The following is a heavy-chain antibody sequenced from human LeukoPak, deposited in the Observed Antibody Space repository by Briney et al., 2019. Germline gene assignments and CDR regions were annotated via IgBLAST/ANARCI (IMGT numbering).Heavy chain of an antibody. V-gene: IGHV3-21*01. Sequence: PGGSLRLSCAAPGFTFSSYSMNWVRQAPGKGLEWVSSISSSSSYIYYADSVKGRFTISRDNAKNSLYLQMNSLRAEDTAVYYCARDLMTTVTTVDYWGQGTLVTVSS. D-gene: IGHD4-17*01. CDR2: ISSSSSYI. CDR3: ARDLMTTVTTVDY. J-gene: IGHJ4*02. CDR1: GFTFSSYS.